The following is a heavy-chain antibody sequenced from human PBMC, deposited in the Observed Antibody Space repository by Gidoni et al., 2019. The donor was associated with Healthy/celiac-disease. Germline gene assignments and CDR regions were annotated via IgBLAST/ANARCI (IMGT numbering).Heavy chain of an antibody. CDR3: ARTYYYDSSGYQRYYYYGMDV. CDR1: GFTFSSYS. CDR2: ISSSSSYI. Sequence: VQLVESGGGLVKPGGSLRLSCSASGFTFSSYSMNWVRQAPGKGLEWVSSISSSSSYIYYADSVKGRFTISRDNAKNSLYLQMNSLRAEDTAVYYCARTYYYDSSGYQRYYYYGMDVWGQGTTVTVSS. D-gene: IGHD3-22*01. V-gene: IGHV3-21*01. J-gene: IGHJ6*02.